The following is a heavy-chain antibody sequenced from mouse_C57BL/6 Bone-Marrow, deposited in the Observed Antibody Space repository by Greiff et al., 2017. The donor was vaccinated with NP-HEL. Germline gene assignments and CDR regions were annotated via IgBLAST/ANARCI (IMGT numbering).Heavy chain of an antibody. CDR1: GFTFSDYY. D-gene: IGHD1-1*01. CDR2: INYDGSST. V-gene: IGHV5-16*01. J-gene: IGHJ1*03. CDR3: AILYYGSSYSYWYFDV. Sequence: EVNVVESEGGLVQPGSSMKLSCTASGFTFSDYYMAWVRQVPEKGLEWVANINYDGSSTYYLDSLKSRFIISRDNAKNILYLQMSSLKSEDTATYYCAILYYGSSYSYWYFDVWGTGTTVTVSS.